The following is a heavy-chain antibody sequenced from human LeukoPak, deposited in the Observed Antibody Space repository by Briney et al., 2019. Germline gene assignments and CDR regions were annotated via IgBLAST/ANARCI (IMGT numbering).Heavy chain of an antibody. J-gene: IGHJ4*02. CDR3: AKSLEMATINFGY. D-gene: IGHD5-24*01. Sequence: GGSLRLSCAASGFTFSSYAMHWVRQAPGKGLEWVAVISYDGSNKYYADSVKGRFTISRDNSKNTLYLQMNSLRAENTAVYYCAKSLEMATINFGYWGQGTLVTVSS. CDR1: GFTFSSYA. V-gene: IGHV3-30*01. CDR2: ISYDGSNK.